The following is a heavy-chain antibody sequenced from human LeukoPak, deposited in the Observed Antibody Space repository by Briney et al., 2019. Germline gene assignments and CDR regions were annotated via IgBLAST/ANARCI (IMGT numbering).Heavy chain of an antibody. J-gene: IGHJ4*02. Sequence: SETLSLTCTVSGYSISSGYYWGWIRQPPGKGLEWIGSIYHSGSTYYNPSLKSRVIISVDTSKNQFSLKLSSVTAADTAVYYCARLRLIYRGGGDYWGQGTLVTVSS. CDR2: IYHSGST. D-gene: IGHD3-16*01. CDR1: GYSISSGYY. CDR3: ARLRLIYRGGGDY. V-gene: IGHV4-38-2*02.